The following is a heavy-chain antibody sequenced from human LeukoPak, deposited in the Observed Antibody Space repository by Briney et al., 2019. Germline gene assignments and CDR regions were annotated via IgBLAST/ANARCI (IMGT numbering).Heavy chain of an antibody. V-gene: IGHV1-8*03. Sequence: GASVKVSCKASGYTFTGYSMHWVRQATGQGLEWMGWMNPNSGHTEYAHKFQGRVTITRNTSISTAYMELSSLRSEDTAVYYCARGLFSSRTNWFDPWGQGTLVTVSS. CDR1: GYTFTGYS. CDR3: ARGLFSSRTNWFDP. CDR2: MNPNSGHT. D-gene: IGHD6-13*01. J-gene: IGHJ5*02.